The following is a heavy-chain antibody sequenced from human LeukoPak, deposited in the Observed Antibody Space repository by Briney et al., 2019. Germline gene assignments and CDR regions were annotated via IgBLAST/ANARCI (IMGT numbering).Heavy chain of an antibody. Sequence: SETLSLTCTVSGGSISSGSYYWSWIRQPAGKGLEWIGRIYTSGSTNYNPSLESRVTISVDTSKNQFSLKLSSVTAADTAVYYCASTYYDSSGYYPFDYWGQGTLVTVSS. V-gene: IGHV4-61*02. CDR1: GGSISSGSYY. D-gene: IGHD3-22*01. CDR3: ASTYYDSSGYYPFDY. CDR2: IYTSGST. J-gene: IGHJ4*02.